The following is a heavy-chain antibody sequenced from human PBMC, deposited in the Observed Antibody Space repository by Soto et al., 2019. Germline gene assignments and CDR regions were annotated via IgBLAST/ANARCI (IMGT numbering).Heavy chain of an antibody. V-gene: IGHV1-18*01. D-gene: IGHD1-7*01. J-gene: IGHJ6*03. CDR1: GYTFTSYG. CDR2: ISAYNGNT. Sequence: ASVKASSKTSGYTFTSYGIICVRQAPGQGLEWMGWISAYNGNTNYAQKLQGRVTMTTDTSTSTAYMELRSLRSDDTAVYYCASSVHGPQTKKLWGPNWNYGGYYYYMDVWGKGTTVTVSS. CDR3: ASSVHGPQTKKLWGPNWNYGGYYYYMDV.